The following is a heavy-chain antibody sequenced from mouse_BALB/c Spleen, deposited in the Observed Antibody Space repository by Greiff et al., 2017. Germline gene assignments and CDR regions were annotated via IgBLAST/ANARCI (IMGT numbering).Heavy chain of an antibody. Sequence: LQQPGAELVKPGASVKMSCKASGYTFTSYNMHWVKQTPGQGLEWIGAIYPGNGDTSYNQKFKGKATLTADKSSSTAYMQLSSLTSEDSAVYYCARSGNYDYPWFAYWGQGTLVTVSA. V-gene: IGHV1-12*01. CDR1: GYTFTSYN. D-gene: IGHD2-4*01. J-gene: IGHJ3*01. CDR3: ARSGNYDYPWFAY. CDR2: IYPGNGDT.